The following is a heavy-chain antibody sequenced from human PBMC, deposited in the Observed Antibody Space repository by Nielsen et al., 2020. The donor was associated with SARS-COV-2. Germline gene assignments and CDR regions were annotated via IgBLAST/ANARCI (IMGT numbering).Heavy chain of an antibody. V-gene: IGHV4-31*03. D-gene: IGHD5-12*01. CDR1: GASISSGGYF. Sequence: SCTVSGASISSGGYFWSWIRQHPGKGLEWIGYIYFTGRTSYNPSLKSRVAMSVDTSKNQFSLDLKSVTAADTAVYYCAREASGYDRYKYGMDVWGLGATVTVSS. CDR2: IYFTGRT. CDR3: AREASGYDRYKYGMDV. J-gene: IGHJ6*02.